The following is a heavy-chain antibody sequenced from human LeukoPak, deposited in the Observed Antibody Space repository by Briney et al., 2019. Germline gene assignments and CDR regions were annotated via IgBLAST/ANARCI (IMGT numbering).Heavy chain of an antibody. CDR2: SSGSGGST. J-gene: IGHJ4*02. CDR3: AKLLTAVTTPYFDY. CDR1: GVNFSSYA. D-gene: IGHD4-17*01. V-gene: IGHV3-23*01. Sequence: GGSLRLSRAAPGVNFSSYAMSWLRQAPGKGLEWVSASSGSGGSTYYADSVRGRFPISRDNSKNTLYLQMNSLRAEDTAVYYCAKLLTAVTTPYFDYWGQGTLVTVFS.